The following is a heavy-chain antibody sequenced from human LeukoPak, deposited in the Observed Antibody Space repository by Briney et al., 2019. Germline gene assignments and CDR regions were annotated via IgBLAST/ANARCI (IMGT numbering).Heavy chain of an antibody. J-gene: IGHJ4*02. CDR3: ATEEMATITDSDY. D-gene: IGHD5-24*01. V-gene: IGHV3-30*02. CDR2: IWYDGGNK. Sequence: GGSLRPSCAASGFTFSSYGMHWVRQAPGKGLEWVAVIWYDGGNKYYADSVKGRFTISRDNSKNTLYLQMNSLRAEDTAVYYCATEEMATITDSDYWGQGTLVTVSS. CDR1: GFTFSSYG.